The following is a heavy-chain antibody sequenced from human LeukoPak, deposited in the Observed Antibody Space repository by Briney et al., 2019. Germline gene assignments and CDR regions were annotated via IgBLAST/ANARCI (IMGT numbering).Heavy chain of an antibody. CDR3: ARASSDGVVPAATSFDC. J-gene: IGHJ4*02. CDR1: GFTFSTYS. V-gene: IGHV3-48*01. Sequence: GGSARLSCAASGFTFSTYSMNWVRQAPGKGLEWVSKIGSVSTTPNYADSVKGQFIISRDNAENSLHLQMNSLRAEDTAVYYCARASSDGVVPAATSFDCWGQGTLVTVSS. D-gene: IGHD2-2*01. CDR2: IGSVSTTP.